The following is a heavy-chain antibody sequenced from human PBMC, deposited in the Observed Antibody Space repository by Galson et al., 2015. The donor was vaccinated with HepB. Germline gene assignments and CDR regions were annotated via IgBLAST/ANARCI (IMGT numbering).Heavy chain of an antibody. CDR1: GFTFNNYA. D-gene: IGHD4-17*01. V-gene: IGHV3-23*01. CDR2: LTSGGST. Sequence: SLRLSCAVSGFTFNNYAISWVRQAPGKGLEWVSTLTSGGSTYYADSVKGRFTISGDNSKNTLYLQMNSLRAEDTAVYYCAKPPRYGDYNYFDFWGQGTLVTVSS. J-gene: IGHJ4*02. CDR3: AKPPRYGDYNYFDF.